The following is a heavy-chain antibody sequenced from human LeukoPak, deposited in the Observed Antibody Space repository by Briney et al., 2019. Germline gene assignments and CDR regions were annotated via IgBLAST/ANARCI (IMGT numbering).Heavy chain of an antibody. CDR3: ARGRLWFGELLHDY. CDR1: GGSISSSNW. D-gene: IGHD3-10*01. Sequence: SETLSLTCAVSGGSISSSNWWSWVRQPPGKGLEWIGEIYHSGSTNYNPSLKSRVIISVDKSKNQFSLKLSSVTAADTAVYYCARGRLWFGELLHDYWGQGTLVTVSS. CDR2: IYHSGST. V-gene: IGHV4-4*02. J-gene: IGHJ4*02.